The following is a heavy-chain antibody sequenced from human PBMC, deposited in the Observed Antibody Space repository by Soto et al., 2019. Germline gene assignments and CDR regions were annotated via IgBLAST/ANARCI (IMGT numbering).Heavy chain of an antibody. J-gene: IGHJ4*02. Sequence: SETLSLACAVYVGSFSNYYWSWIRQPPGKGLEWIGEINHNRTTNYNPSLKSRVTISVDTSKNQFSLKLSAVTVADTAVYYCARDQVYRYRFLDSWGQRTLVTVSS. CDR2: INHNRTT. D-gene: IGHD1-20*01. CDR1: VGSFSNYY. CDR3: ARDQVYRYRFLDS. V-gene: IGHV4-34*01.